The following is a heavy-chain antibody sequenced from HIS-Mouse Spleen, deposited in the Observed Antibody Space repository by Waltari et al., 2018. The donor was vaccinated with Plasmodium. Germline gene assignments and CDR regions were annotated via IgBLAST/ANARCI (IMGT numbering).Heavy chain of an antibody. V-gene: IGHV4-34*01. Sequence: QVQLQQWGAGLLKPSETLSLTCAVYVGSLSGYYWSWIRQPPGKGLEWIGEINHSGSTNYNPSLKSRVTISVDTSKNQFSLKLSSVTAADTAVYYCASSGSGSYYYWGQGTLVTVSS. CDR3: ASSGSGSYYY. J-gene: IGHJ4*02. CDR1: VGSLSGYY. D-gene: IGHD3-10*01. CDR2: INHSGST.